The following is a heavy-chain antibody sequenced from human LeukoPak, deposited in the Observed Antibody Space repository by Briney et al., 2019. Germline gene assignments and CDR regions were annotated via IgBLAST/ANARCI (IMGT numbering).Heavy chain of an antibody. CDR1: GFTFSSYA. D-gene: IGHD1-14*01. CDR3: AKLHNLNSDY. Sequence: GSLRLSCAASGFTFSSYAMSWVRQAPGKGLEWVSTISGSGGSTYYAGSVKGRFTISRDNSKNTLYLQMNSLRAEDTAVYYCAKLHNLNSDYWGQGTLVTVSS. CDR2: ISGSGGST. V-gene: IGHV3-23*01. J-gene: IGHJ4*02.